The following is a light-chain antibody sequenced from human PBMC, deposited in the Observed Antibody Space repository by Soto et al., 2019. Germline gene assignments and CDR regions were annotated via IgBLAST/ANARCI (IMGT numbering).Light chain of an antibody. CDR1: SSNIGTNH. CDR3: GAWGDSLWG. J-gene: IGLJ3*02. Sequence: QSVLTQPPSASGTPGQRVTISCSGSSSNIGTNHVYWYQQLPGAAPKLLIYSNNQRPSGVPDRFSGSKSGTSASLVISGLRSEDEADYYCGAWGDSLWGLGGGAKLPVL. V-gene: IGLV1-47*02. CDR2: SNN.